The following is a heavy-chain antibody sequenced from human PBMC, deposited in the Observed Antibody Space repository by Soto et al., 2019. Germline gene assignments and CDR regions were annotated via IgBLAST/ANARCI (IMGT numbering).Heavy chain of an antibody. CDR1: GFTVSSNY. CDR3: ASFGYFDWLFPGKTYNWFDP. J-gene: IGHJ5*02. Sequence: GGSLRLSCAASGFTVSSNYMSWVRQAPGKGLEWVSVIYSGGSTYYADSVKGRFTISRDNSKNTLYLQMNSLRAEDTAVYYCASFGYFDWLFPGKTYNWFDPWGQGTLVTVSS. CDR2: IYSGGST. V-gene: IGHV3-66*01. D-gene: IGHD3-9*01.